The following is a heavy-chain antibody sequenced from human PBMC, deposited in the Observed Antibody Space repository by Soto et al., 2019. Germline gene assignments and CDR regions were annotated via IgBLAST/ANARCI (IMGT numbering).Heavy chain of an antibody. CDR2: INPYSGAT. Sequence: ASVKVSCKASGYTFSDYYVHWVRQAPGQGLEWMGWINPYSGATNYAQKIQDWVTMTGDASVSTAYLELTSLVSDDTAVYYCARDSRYSSGWCFDYWGQGTLVTVSS. J-gene: IGHJ4*02. CDR1: GYTFSDYY. CDR3: ARDSRYSSGWCFDY. D-gene: IGHD6-19*01. V-gene: IGHV1-2*04.